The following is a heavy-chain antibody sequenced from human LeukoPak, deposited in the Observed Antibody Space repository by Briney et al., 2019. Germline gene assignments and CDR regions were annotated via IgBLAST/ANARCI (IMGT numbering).Heavy chain of an antibody. J-gene: IGHJ4*02. CDR3: ARDLEVADMRGDY. CDR2: INPNSGGT. CDR1: GYTFTGYY. Sequence: ASVKVSCKASGYTFTGYYMHWVRQAPGQGLEWMGWINPNSGGTNYAQKFQGRVTMTRDMSTSTVYMELSSLRSEDTAVYYCARDLEVADMRGDYWGQGTLVTVSS. D-gene: IGHD6-19*01. V-gene: IGHV1-2*02.